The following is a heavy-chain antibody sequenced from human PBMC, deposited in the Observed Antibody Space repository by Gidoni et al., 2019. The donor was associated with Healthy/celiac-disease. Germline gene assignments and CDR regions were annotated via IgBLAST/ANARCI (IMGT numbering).Heavy chain of an antibody. D-gene: IGHD3-10*01. CDR3: AKDSTVTGVRGVRFNYYYGMDV. J-gene: IGHJ6*02. CDR2: ISWDGGST. CDR1: GFTFDDYA. V-gene: IGHV3-43D*03. Sequence: EVQLVESGGVVVQPGGSLRLSCAASGFTFDDYAMHWVRQAPGKGLEWVSLISWDGGSTYYADSVKGRFTISRDNSKNSLYLQMNSLRAEDTALYYCAKDSTVTGVRGVRFNYYYGMDVWGQGTTVTVSS.